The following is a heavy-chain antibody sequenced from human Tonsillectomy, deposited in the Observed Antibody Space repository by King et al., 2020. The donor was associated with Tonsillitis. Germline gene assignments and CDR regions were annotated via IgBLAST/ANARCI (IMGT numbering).Heavy chain of an antibody. J-gene: IGHJ3*01. V-gene: IGHV3-23*04. CDR2: ITRSGDNT. CDR1: GFTFRSFA. CDR3: AKDLAYSSSSSDAFDV. D-gene: IGHD6-6*01. Sequence: VQLVESGGGLVQPGGSLRLSCAASGFTFRSFAMNWVRQAPGKGLEWVSAITRSGDNTYYADSVRGRFSISRDNSKNTVYLQMNSLRAEDTAMYFCAKDLAYSSSSSDAFDVWGQGTMVTVSS.